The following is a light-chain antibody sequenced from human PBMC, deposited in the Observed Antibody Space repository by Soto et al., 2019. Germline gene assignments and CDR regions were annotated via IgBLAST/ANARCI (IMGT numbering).Light chain of an antibody. J-gene: IGKJ1*01. CDR1: QTISSW. V-gene: IGKV1-5*01. Sequence: DIQMTQSPSTMSGSVGGRVTITCRASQTISSWLAWYQQKPGKAPKLLIYDVSSLESGVPSRFSGSGSGTEFTLTISSLQPDDFATYYCQQYNSYSRTFGQGTKVDI. CDR3: QQYNSYSRT. CDR2: DVS.